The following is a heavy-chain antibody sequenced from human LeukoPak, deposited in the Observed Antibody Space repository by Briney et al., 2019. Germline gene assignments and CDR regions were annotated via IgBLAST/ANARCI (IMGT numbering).Heavy chain of an antibody. D-gene: IGHD4-17*01. CDR2: ISSRSTYI. V-gene: IGHV3-21*01. J-gene: IGHJ4*02. CDR1: GFTFSSYS. Sequence: GGSLRLSCAASGFTFSSYSMNWVRQAPGKGLEWVSSISSRSTYIDYSDSGKGRFTISRDNAKNSLFLQMNSLRAEDTALYYCARLFGDVTTYDYWGQGTLVTVSS. CDR3: ARLFGDVTTYDY.